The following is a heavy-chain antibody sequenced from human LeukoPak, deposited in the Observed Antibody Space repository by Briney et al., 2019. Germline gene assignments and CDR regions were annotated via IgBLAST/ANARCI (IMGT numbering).Heavy chain of an antibody. Sequence: PGGSLRLSCAASGFTFRSYAMSWVRQAPGKGLEWVSAISGSGGSTYYADSVKGRFTISRDNSKNTLYLQMNSLRAEDTAVYYCARDIVVVPAAIGIRFDYWGQGTLVTVSS. V-gene: IGHV3-23*01. J-gene: IGHJ4*02. D-gene: IGHD2-2*01. CDR1: GFTFRSYA. CDR3: ARDIVVVPAAIGIRFDY. CDR2: ISGSGGST.